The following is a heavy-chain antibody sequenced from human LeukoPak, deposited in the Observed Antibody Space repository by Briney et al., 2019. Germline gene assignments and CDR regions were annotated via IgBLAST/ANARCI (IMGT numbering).Heavy chain of an antibody. J-gene: IGHJ6*02. CDR3: AKGRAALKLGNGMDV. Sequence: GGSLRLSCVASEFTFSSYNMNWVRLAPGKGLEWVASISSSSKWMYYTDSVKGRFTISRDDSKNMVFLQMNSLRPEDSAVYYCAKGRAALKLGNGMDVWGQGTTVTVSS. D-gene: IGHD5-24*01. CDR2: ISSSSKWM. V-gene: IGHV3-21*01. CDR1: EFTFSSYN.